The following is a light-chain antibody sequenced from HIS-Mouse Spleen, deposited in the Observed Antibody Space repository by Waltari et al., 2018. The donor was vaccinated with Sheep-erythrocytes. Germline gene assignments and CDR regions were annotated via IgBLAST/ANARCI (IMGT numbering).Light chain of an antibody. Sequence: AIQMAQSPSSLSASVGRSVTITCRASQGIRNDLGWYQQKPGKAPKLPIYAASSLQSGVPSRFSGSGSGTDFTLTISSLQPEDFATYYCLQDYNYPWTFGQGTKVEIK. J-gene: IGKJ1*01. CDR1: QGIRND. V-gene: IGKV1-6*01. CDR3: LQDYNYPWT. CDR2: AAS.